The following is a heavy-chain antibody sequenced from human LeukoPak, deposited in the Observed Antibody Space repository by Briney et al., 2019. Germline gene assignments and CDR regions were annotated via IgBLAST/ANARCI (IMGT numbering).Heavy chain of an antibody. V-gene: IGHV4-59*01. CDR3: ARSNWGSDSYYYYMDV. D-gene: IGHD7-27*01. CDR2: IYYSGST. CDR1: GGSISSYF. Sequence: SETLSLTCSVSGGSISSYFWSWIRQPPGTGLEWIGYIYYSGSTNYNPSLKNRVTISVDTSKKQFSLKLSSVTAADTAVYYCARSNWGSDSYYYYMDVWGKGTTVTVSS. J-gene: IGHJ6*03.